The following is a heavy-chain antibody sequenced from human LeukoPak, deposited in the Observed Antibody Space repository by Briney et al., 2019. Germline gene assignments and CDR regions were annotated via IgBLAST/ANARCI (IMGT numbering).Heavy chain of an antibody. D-gene: IGHD7-27*01. CDR3: TKDLTGAEDY. CDR2: LNTDGGYT. Sequence: GGSLTLSCAASGFTSSNYWMHWVCQAPGKGLVWVARLNTDGGYTTYADSVKGRLTISRDNAKNTLYLQMNSLRDEDTAVYYCTKDLTGAEDYWGQGTLVTVSS. V-gene: IGHV3-74*03. J-gene: IGHJ4*02. CDR1: GFTSSNYW.